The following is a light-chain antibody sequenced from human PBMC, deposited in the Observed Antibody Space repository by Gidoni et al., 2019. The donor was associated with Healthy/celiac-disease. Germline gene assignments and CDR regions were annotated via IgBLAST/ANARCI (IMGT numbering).Light chain of an antibody. Sequence: EIVLTQSPATLSLSPGERATLACRASQSVSSYLACYQQKPGQAPRLLIYDASNRATGIPARFSGSGSGTDVTLTISSLEPEDFAVYYCQQRSNWLWTFGQGTKVEIK. CDR2: DAS. CDR1: QSVSSY. V-gene: IGKV3-11*01. J-gene: IGKJ1*01. CDR3: QQRSNWLWT.